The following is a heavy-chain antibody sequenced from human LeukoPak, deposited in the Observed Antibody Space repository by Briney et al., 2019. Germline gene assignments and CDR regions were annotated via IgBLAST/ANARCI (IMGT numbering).Heavy chain of an antibody. V-gene: IGHV7-4-1*02. D-gene: IGHD1-26*01. Sequence: ASVKVSCKASGYTFTSYAMNWVRQAPGQGLEWMGWINTNTGNPTYAQGFTGRFVFSLDTSVSTAYLQISSLKAEDTAVYYCARDDEWELDRIFDPWGQGTLVTVSS. CDR1: GYTFTSYA. J-gene: IGHJ5*02. CDR3: ARDDEWELDRIFDP. CDR2: INTNTGNP.